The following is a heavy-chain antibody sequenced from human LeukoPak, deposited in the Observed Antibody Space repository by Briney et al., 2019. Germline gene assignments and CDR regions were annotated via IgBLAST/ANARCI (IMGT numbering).Heavy chain of an antibody. Sequence: PGGSLRLSCAASAFTFSSYAMSWVRQAPGKGLEWVSGTSTSGGSTYYADSVKGRFTISRDNSKNTLSLQMTSLRAEDTAAYYCATARGGYWGQGTLVTVSS. D-gene: IGHD2-15*01. V-gene: IGHV3-23*01. CDR3: ATARGGY. J-gene: IGHJ4*02. CDR2: TSTSGGST. CDR1: AFTFSSYA.